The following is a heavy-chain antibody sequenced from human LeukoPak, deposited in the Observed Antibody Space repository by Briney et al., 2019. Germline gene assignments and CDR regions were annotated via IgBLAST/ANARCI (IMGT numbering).Heavy chain of an antibody. V-gene: IGHV3-72*01. Sequence: GGSLRLSCAASGFIFSDHFMDWVRQAPGKGLEWVGRTRNKANSYSTEYAASVQGRFTISRDDSKSTLYLQMNSLRAEDTAVYYCAKDRVRVPTIDYWGQGTLVTVSS. CDR1: GFIFSDHF. D-gene: IGHD3-3*01. CDR2: TRNKANSYST. CDR3: AKDRVRVPTIDY. J-gene: IGHJ4*02.